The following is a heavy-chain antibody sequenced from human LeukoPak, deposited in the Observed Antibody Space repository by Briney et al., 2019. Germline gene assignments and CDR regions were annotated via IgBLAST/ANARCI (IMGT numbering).Heavy chain of an antibody. CDR2: ISGSGGST. CDR1: GFTFSSYA. Sequence: GGSLRLSCAASGFTFSSYAMSWVCQAPGKGLEWVSAISGSGGSTYYADSVKGRFTISRDNSKNTLYLQMNSLRAEDTAVYYCAGRALTGRDPGDFDYWGQGTLVTVSS. D-gene: IGHD3-9*01. CDR3: AGRALTGRDPGDFDY. J-gene: IGHJ4*02. V-gene: IGHV3-23*01.